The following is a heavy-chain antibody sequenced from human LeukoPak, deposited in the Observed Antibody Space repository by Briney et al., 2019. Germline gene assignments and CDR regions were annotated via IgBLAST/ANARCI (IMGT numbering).Heavy chain of an antibody. CDR3: ASSAGGLLWNNYYYYGMDV. CDR2: IYYSGST. V-gene: IGHV4-59*08. CDR1: GGSISSYY. Sequence: SETLSPTCTVSGGSISSYYWSWIRQPPGKGLEWIGYIYYSGSTNYNPSLKSRVTISVDTSKNQFSLKLSSVTAADTAVYYCASSAGGLLWNNYYYYGMDVWGQGTTVTVSS. J-gene: IGHJ6*02. D-gene: IGHD1/OR15-1a*01.